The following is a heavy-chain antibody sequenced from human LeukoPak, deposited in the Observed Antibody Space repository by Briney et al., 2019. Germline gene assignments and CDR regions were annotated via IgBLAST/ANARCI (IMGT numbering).Heavy chain of an antibody. CDR2: ISSSSSTI. CDR3: AREGAAAGSYYFDY. D-gene: IGHD6-13*01. CDR1: GFTFSSYS. Sequence: GGSLRLSCAASGFTFSSYSMNWVRQAPGKGLEWVSYISSSSSTIYYADSVKGRFTISRDNSKNTLYLQMNSLRAEDTAVYYCAREGAAAGSYYFDYWGQGTLVTVSS. J-gene: IGHJ4*02. V-gene: IGHV3-48*01.